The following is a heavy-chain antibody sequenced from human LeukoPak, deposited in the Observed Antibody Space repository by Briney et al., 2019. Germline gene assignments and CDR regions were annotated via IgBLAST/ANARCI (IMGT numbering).Heavy chain of an antibody. V-gene: IGHV4-30-4*08. D-gene: IGHD3-3*01. J-gene: IGHJ5*02. CDR3: ARVYDFWSGYLVDP. Sequence: SETLSLTXTVSGGSISSGDYYWSWIRQPPGTGLEWIGYIYYSGSTYYNPSLKSRVTISVDTSKNQFSLKLSSVTAADTAVYYCARVYDFWSGYLVDPWGQGTLVTVSS. CDR1: GGSISSGDYY. CDR2: IYYSGST.